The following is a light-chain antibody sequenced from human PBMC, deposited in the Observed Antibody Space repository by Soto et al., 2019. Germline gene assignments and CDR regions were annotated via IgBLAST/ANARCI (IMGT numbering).Light chain of an antibody. CDR1: QNIGSN. V-gene: IGKV3-15*01. J-gene: IGKJ1*01. Sequence: EVVMTQSPATLSASPGERVILSCRASQNIGSNLAWYQQRPGQAPRLLMYGASTRATETPARFSGSGSATDFTLTISSLQSDDFATYYCQQYNSYPWTFGQGTKVEIK. CDR2: GAS. CDR3: QQYNSYPWT.